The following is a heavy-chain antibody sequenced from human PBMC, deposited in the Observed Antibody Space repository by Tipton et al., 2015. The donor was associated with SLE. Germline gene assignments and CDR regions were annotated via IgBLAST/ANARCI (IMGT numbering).Heavy chain of an antibody. D-gene: IGHD6-13*01. V-gene: IGHV3-30*02. CDR2: IRYDGSNK. CDR1: GFTFSSYG. CDR3: ASGGIIAAAGTVADY. J-gene: IGHJ4*02. Sequence: GSLRLSCAASGFTFSSYGMHWVRQAPGKGLEWVAFIRYDGSNKYYADSVKGRFTISRDNSKNTLYLQMNSLRAEDTAVYYCASGGIIAAAGTVADYWGQGTLVTVSS.